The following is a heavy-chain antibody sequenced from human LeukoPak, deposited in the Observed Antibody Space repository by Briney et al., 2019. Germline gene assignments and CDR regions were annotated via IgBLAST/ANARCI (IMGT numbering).Heavy chain of an antibody. CDR3: ARIMIDCSSPATCRMFDY. CDR2: ISSSGGFT. Sequence: PGGSLRLSCAASGFTFVNYGMTWVRQAPGKGLEWVSTISSSGGFTFYGDSVKGRFTISRDNPKSTLSLQMNNLRGEDTAVYYCARIMIDCSSPATCRMFDYWGQGTLVTVSS. J-gene: IGHJ4*02. D-gene: IGHD2-2*01. CDR1: GFTFVNYG. V-gene: IGHV3-23*01.